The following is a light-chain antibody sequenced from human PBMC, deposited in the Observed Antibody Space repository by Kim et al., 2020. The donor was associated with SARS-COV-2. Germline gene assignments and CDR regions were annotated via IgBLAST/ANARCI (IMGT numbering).Light chain of an antibody. J-gene: IGLJ3*02. CDR1: SSNIGSNT. CDR2: SNN. Sequence: GPRDTIACSGSSSNIGSNTVNWYQQLPGTAPKIIIYSNNQRPSGVPDRFSGSKSGTSASLDISGLQSEDEADYYCASWDGSLNGEVFGGGTQLTVL. V-gene: IGLV1-44*01. CDR3: ASWDGSLNGEV.